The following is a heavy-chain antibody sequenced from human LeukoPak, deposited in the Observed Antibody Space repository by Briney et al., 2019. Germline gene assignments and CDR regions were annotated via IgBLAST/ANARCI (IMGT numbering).Heavy chain of an antibody. CDR1: GLTFSSYS. Sequence: KPGGSLRLSCAASGLTFSSYSMNWVRQAPGKGLEWVSSISSSSSYIYYADSVKGRFTISRDNAKNSLYLQMNSLRAEDTAVYYWARSGWRYCSSTSCYSWFDPWGQGTLVTVSS. CDR2: ISSSSSYI. D-gene: IGHD2-2*02. V-gene: IGHV3-21*01. CDR3: ARSGWRYCSSTSCYSWFDP. J-gene: IGHJ5*02.